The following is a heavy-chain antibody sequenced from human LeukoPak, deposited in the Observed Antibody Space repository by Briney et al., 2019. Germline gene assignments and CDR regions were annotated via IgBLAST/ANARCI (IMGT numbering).Heavy chain of an antibody. CDR1: GFTFGSYG. CDR2: IKEDGSEK. V-gene: IGHV3-7*03. J-gene: IGHJ3*02. CDR3: ARDWVAGVPFDAFDI. D-gene: IGHD3-10*01. Sequence: GGSLRLSCAASGFTFGSYGMSWVRQAPGKGLEWVADIKEDGSEKYYVDSVKGRFTISRDNAQNSVYLHMNSLTAEDTALYYCARDWVAGVPFDAFDIWGQGTMVSVSS.